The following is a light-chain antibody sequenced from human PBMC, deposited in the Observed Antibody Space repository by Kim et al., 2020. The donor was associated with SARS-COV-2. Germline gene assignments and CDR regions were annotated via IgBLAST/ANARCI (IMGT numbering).Light chain of an antibody. CDR1: QTISTW. CDR2: LAS. J-gene: IGKJ2*01. V-gene: IGKV1-5*03. Sequence: SAVVAVGVTITGRASQTISTWLAWYQHKPGKAPNHLIYLASTFESGVPSRFISSGSVTEFTLTIDSLRPDDFATYYCQLYSRFPFTFCQETKL. CDR3: QLYSRFPFT.